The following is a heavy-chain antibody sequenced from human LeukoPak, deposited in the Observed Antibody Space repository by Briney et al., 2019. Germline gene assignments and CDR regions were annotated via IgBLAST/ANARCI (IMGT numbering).Heavy chain of an antibody. Sequence: ASVKVSCKASGGTFSSYAISWVRQAPGQGLEWMGRIIPILGIANYAQKFQGRVTITADKSTSTAYMELSSLRSEDTAVYYRASNIVATIRKGYYYYGMDVWGQGTTVTVSS. V-gene: IGHV1-69*04. D-gene: IGHD5-12*01. CDR3: ASNIVATIRKGYYYYGMDV. CDR2: IIPILGIA. CDR1: GGTFSSYA. J-gene: IGHJ6*02.